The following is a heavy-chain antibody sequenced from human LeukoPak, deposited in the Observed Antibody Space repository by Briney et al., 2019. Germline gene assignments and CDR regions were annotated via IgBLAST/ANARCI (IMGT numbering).Heavy chain of an antibody. CDR2: IKQDGSEK. D-gene: IGHD5-12*01. Sequence: GGSLRLSCAASGFTFSNFRMNWVRQAPGKGLEWVANIKQDGSEKYYVDSVKGRFTISRDNAKNSLYLQMNSLRAEDTAVYYCARVGYGFFDYWGQGTLVTVSS. J-gene: IGHJ4*02. CDR1: GFTFSNFR. CDR3: ARVGYGFFDY. V-gene: IGHV3-7*01.